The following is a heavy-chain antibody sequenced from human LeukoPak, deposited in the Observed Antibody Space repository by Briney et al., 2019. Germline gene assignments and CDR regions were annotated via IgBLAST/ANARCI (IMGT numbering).Heavy chain of an antibody. CDR1: GFTFSSYG. CDR3: ARDAYYYDSSGYYEPDY. D-gene: IGHD3-22*01. V-gene: IGHV3-33*01. J-gene: IGHJ4*02. CDR2: IWYDGSNK. Sequence: PGGSLRLSCAASGFTFSSYGMHWVRQAPGKGLEWVAVIWYDGSNKYYADSVKGRFTISRDNSKNTLYLQMNSLRAEDTAVYYCARDAYYYDSSGYYEPDYWGQGTLVTVSS.